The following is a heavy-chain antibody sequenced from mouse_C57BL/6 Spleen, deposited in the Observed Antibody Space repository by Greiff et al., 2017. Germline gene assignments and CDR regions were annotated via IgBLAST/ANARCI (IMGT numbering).Heavy chain of an antibody. V-gene: IGHV10-1*01. J-gene: IGHJ1*03. D-gene: IGHD2-1*01. Sequence: EVHLVESGGGLVQPKGSLKLSCAASGFSFNTYAMNWVRQAPGKGLEWVARIRSKSNNYATYYADSVKDRFTISRDDSESMLYLQMNNLKTEDTAMYYCVRHGVYYGNYGYFDVWGTGTTVTVSS. CDR2: IRSKSNNYAT. CDR1: GFSFNTYA. CDR3: VRHGVYYGNYGYFDV.